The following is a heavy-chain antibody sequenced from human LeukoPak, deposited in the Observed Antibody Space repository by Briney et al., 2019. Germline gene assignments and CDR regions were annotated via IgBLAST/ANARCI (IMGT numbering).Heavy chain of an antibody. V-gene: IGHV3-23*01. Sequence: GRSLRLSCTVSGFIISNHAMAWVRQAPGKGLEWVSAISGSGDWTYYSDSVKGRFTVSKDTSQNTLFLQMSSLRADDTAVYYCAKGGWGSLWDYWGQGALVTVSS. J-gene: IGHJ4*02. CDR2: ISGSGDWT. CDR1: GFIISNHA. D-gene: IGHD7-27*01. CDR3: AKGGWGSLWDY.